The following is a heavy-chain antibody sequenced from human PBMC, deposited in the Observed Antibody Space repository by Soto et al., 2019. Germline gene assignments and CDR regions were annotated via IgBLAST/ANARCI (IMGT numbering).Heavy chain of an antibody. Sequence: QVQLVESGGGVVQPGRSLKLSCAASGFTFRTYAMHWVRQAPGKGLEWVAVISYDGSNTYYADSVKGRFTISRDSSKNTLDLQMNSLRTEDSAVYYCARDSETNGYSYDYFDYWGQGTLVTVSS. CDR3: ARDSETNGYSYDYFDY. J-gene: IGHJ4*02. V-gene: IGHV3-30*04. CDR2: ISYDGSNT. D-gene: IGHD5-18*01. CDR1: GFTFRTYA.